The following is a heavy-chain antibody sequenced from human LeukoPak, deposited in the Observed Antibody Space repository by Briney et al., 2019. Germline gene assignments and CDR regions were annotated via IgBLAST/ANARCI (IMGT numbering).Heavy chain of an antibody. V-gene: IGHV3-30*02. Sequence: VGSLRLSCAASGFTFSSYGMHWVRQAPGKGLEWVAFIRYDGSNKYYADSVKGRFTISRDNSKNTLYLQMNSLRAEDTAVYYCAKTGPSYCRGGSCYPYYFDYWGQGTLVTVSS. D-gene: IGHD2-15*01. CDR2: IRYDGSNK. CDR1: GFTFSSYG. CDR3: AKTGPSYCRGGSCYPYYFDY. J-gene: IGHJ4*02.